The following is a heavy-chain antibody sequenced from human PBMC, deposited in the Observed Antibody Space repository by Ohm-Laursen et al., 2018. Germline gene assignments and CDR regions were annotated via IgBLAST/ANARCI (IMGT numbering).Heavy chain of an antibody. CDR3: ARDLGATNWFDP. V-gene: IGHV3-74*01. CDR2: INSDGSST. D-gene: IGHD4/OR15-4a*01. CDR1: GFTFSSYW. Sequence: GSLRLSCAASGFTFSSYWMHWVRHAPGKGLVWVSHINSDGSSTHYADSVKGRFTISRDNAKNTLYLQMNSLRAEDTAVYYCARDLGATNWFDPWGQGTLVTVSS. J-gene: IGHJ5*02.